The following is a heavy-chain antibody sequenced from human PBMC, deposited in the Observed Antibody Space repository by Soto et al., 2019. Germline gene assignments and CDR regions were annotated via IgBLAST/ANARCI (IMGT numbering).Heavy chain of an antibody. CDR3: AKALRVQLAGSFDY. D-gene: IGHD6-19*01. J-gene: IGHJ4*02. CDR1: GFTFSSYG. CDR2: ISYDGSNK. V-gene: IGHV3-30*18. Sequence: HPGGSLRLSCAASGFTFSSYGMHWVRQAPGKGLEWVAVISYDGSNKYYADSVKGRFTISRDNSKNTLYLQMNSLRAEDTAVYYCAKALRVQLAGSFDYWGQGTLVTVSS.